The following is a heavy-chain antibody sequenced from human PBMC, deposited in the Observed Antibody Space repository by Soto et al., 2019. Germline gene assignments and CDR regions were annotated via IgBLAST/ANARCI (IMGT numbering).Heavy chain of an antibody. Sequence: GGSLRLACAASGVTVSSNYMSWVRQAPGKGQEWVSVIYSGGSTYYADSVKGRFTISRDNSKNTLYLQMNSLRAEDTAVYYCTIGGGAADYYYYYYTDVWDKGTTVTISS. CDR2: IYSGGST. D-gene: IGHD3-3*01. J-gene: IGHJ6*03. V-gene: IGHV3-66*01. CDR1: GVTVSSNY. CDR3: TIGGGAADYYYYYYTDV.